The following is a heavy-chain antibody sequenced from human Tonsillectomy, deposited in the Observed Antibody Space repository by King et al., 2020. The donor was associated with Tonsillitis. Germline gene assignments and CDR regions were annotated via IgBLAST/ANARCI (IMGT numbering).Heavy chain of an antibody. D-gene: IGHD2-15*01. CDR1: GYTFTGYY. CDR3: AAGDCSGGSCPYYFDY. J-gene: IGHJ4*02. V-gene: IGHV1-2*02. CDR2: INPNSGGT. Sequence: QLVQSGAEVKKPGASVKVSCKASGYTFTGYYMHWVRQAPGQGLEWMGWINPNSGGTNYAPKVQGRVTGTRDTSISTAYMELSRLGSDDTAVYYCAAGDCSGGSCPYYFDYWGQGTLVTVS.